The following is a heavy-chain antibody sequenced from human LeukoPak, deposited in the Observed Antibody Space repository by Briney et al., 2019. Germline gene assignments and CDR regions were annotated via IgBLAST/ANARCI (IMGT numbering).Heavy chain of an antibody. CDR3: AGVRGSGYYGMDV. D-gene: IGHD3-10*01. CDR1: GFTSRSYD. V-gene: IGHV3-13*01. Sequence: GSLRLSCAASGFTSRSYDFHWVRQSTGKGLEWVSAIGTAGDTYYGGSVKGRFTISRENAKNSLYLQMNSLRDGDSAVYYCAGVRGSGYYGMDVWGQGTTVTVSS. J-gene: IGHJ6*02. CDR2: IGTAGDT.